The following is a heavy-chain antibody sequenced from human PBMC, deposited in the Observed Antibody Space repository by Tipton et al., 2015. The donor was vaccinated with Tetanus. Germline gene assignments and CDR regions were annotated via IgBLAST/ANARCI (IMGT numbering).Heavy chain of an antibody. V-gene: IGHV4-34*01. D-gene: IGHD3-22*01. CDR3: ARPRGYSSGYFYY. CDR1: GGAFSGYY. Sequence: LRLSCAVSGGAFSGYYWSWIRQSPGEGLEWIGAINHSGGTNYNQSLRSRVTMSIDTSQKQVSLKLSSVTAADTAVYYCARPRGYSSGYFYYWGLGTLVTVSS. CDR2: INHSGGT. J-gene: IGHJ4*02.